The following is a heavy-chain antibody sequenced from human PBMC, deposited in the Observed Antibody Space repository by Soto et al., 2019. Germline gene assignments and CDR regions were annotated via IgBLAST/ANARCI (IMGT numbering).Heavy chain of an antibody. J-gene: IGHJ4*02. CDR3: ARDPFGDIPGY. CDR1: GFSLSTYW. V-gene: IGHV3-74*01. Sequence: EVQLVESGGGLVQPGGSLRLSCAASGFSLSTYWMDWVRQAPGKGLVWVSRINSDGSITSYADSVKGRFTISRDNAKNTVYLQMNSLIVEVTALYHCARDPFGDIPGYWGEGSLVTISS. CDR2: INSDGSIT. D-gene: IGHD3-3*01.